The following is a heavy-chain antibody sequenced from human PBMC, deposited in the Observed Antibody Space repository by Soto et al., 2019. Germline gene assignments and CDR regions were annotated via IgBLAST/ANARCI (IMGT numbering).Heavy chain of an antibody. J-gene: IGHJ5*02. CDR1: GGSISSSSYY. CDR3: ASPKIAFYNWFDP. CDR2: IYYSGST. Sequence: QLQLQESGPGLVKPSETLSLTCTVSGGSISSSSYYWGWIRQPPGKGLEWIGSIYYSGSTYYNPSLKSRLTISVDTSKTQFSLKLSSVTAADTAVYYCASPKIAFYNWFDPWGQGTLVTVSS. D-gene: IGHD3-3*02. V-gene: IGHV4-39*01.